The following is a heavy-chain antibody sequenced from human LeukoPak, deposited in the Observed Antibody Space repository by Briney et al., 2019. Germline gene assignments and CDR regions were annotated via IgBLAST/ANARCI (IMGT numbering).Heavy chain of an antibody. CDR3: AGGYSSSSVDY. CDR2: IYSGGCT. Sequence: GGSLRLSCAPSGFTVSSNYMRWVRQAPGGGLECVSVIYSGGCTNYADSVKGRFTISRDNSKNTLYLQMNSQRAEDTAVYYCAGGYSSSSVDYWGRGALVTVSS. J-gene: IGHJ4*02. CDR1: GFTVSSNY. V-gene: IGHV3-53*01. D-gene: IGHD6-6*01.